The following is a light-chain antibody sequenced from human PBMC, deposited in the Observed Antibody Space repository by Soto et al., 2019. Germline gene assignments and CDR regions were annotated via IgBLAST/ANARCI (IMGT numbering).Light chain of an antibody. CDR1: QSVSIK. V-gene: IGKV3-15*01. CDR3: QQRSDSIT. J-gene: IGKJ5*01. CDR2: GAS. Sequence: EIGMTQSPATLSVSPGERATLSCRASQSVSIKLAWYQQKPGQAPRLLIYGASTRATGIPARFSGRGSGADFTLTISSLEPEDFAVYYCQQRSDSITFGQGTRLEIK.